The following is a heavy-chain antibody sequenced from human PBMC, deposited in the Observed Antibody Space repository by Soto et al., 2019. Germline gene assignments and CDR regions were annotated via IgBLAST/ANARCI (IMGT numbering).Heavy chain of an antibody. Sequence: SETLSLTCAVYGGSFSGYYWSWIRQPPGKGLEWIGEINHSGSTNYNPSLKSRVTISVDTSKNQFSLKLSSVTAADTAVYYCARAISSGWYYGMDVWGQGTTVTVSS. CDR3: ARAISSGWYYGMDV. V-gene: IGHV4-34*01. CDR1: GGSFSGYY. CDR2: INHSGST. D-gene: IGHD6-19*01. J-gene: IGHJ6*02.